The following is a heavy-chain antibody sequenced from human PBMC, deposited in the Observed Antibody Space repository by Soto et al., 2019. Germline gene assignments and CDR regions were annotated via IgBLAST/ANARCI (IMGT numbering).Heavy chain of an antibody. V-gene: IGHV4-31*03. D-gene: IGHD6-19*01. CDR2: IYYSGSA. J-gene: IGHJ4*02. CDR1: EASISTATFY. Sequence: PSEPLSLTCTVSEASISTATFYWIRQLPGEALEWIGYIYYSGSAYYNSSLRSRATLSLDTSKSEFSLTLTSLTAADTAVYYCARGEAGVAGRLDYWGQGTLVTVSS. CDR3: ARGEAGVAGRLDY.